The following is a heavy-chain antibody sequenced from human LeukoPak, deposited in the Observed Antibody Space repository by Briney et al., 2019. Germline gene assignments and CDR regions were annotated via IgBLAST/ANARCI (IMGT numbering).Heavy chain of an antibody. CDR3: ARRRYYYDSSGIDY. CDR2: INHSGST. Sequence: PSETLSLTCAVYGGSFSGYYWSWIRQPPGKGLEWIGEINHSGSTNYNPSLKSRVTISVDTSKNQFSLKLSSVTAADTAVYYCARRRYYYDSSGIDYWGQGTLVTVSS. D-gene: IGHD3-22*01. J-gene: IGHJ4*02. CDR1: GGSFSGYY. V-gene: IGHV4-34*01.